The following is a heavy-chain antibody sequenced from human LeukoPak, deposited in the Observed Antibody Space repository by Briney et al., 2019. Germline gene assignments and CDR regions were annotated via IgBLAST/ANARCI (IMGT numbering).Heavy chain of an antibody. V-gene: IGHV4-61*01. D-gene: IGHD6-13*01. CDR1: GGSVSSGSYY. Sequence: SETLSPTCTVSGGSVSSGSYYWSWIRQPPGKGLEWIGYIYYSGCTNYNPSLKSRVTISVDTSKNQFSLKLSSVTAADTAVYYCAREGGSSSWFNWFDPWGQGTLVTVSS. CDR3: AREGGSSSWFNWFDP. J-gene: IGHJ5*02. CDR2: IYYSGCT.